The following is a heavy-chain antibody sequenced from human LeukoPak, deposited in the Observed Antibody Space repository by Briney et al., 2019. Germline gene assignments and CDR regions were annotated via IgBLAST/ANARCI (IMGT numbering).Heavy chain of an antibody. CDR1: GGSISNYH. CDR3: ARRGAARRYDGMDV. V-gene: IGHV4-59*08. Sequence: SETLSLTCTVSGGSISNYHWSWFRQSPGKGLEWLGYIYYTGTTTCNPSFKSRVTISLDTSTNQFSLELSSVTAADTAVYYCARRGAARRYDGMDVWGQGTTVTVSS. D-gene: IGHD6-6*01. CDR2: IYYTGTT. J-gene: IGHJ6*02.